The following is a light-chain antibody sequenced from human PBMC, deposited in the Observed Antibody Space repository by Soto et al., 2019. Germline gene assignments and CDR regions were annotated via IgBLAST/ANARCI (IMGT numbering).Light chain of an antibody. CDR3: QEYHSYS. CDR1: QSVSSW. CDR2: QAS. Sequence: DIQMTQSPSTLSSSLGDRVTITCRASQSVSSWLAWYQQKPGKAPKLLIYQASSLESGVPPRFSGSGSGTEFTLTISSLQPEDFATYYCQEYHSYSFGQGTKLELK. J-gene: IGKJ2*01. V-gene: IGKV1-5*03.